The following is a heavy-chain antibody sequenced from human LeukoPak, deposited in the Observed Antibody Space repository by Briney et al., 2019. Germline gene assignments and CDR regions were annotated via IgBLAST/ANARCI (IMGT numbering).Heavy chain of an antibody. V-gene: IGHV3-74*01. CDR3: ARDPGSSSSWYLDY. CDR2: INSDGSST. D-gene: IGHD6-13*01. CDR1: GFTFSSYW. J-gene: IGHJ4*02. Sequence: PWGSLRLSCAASGFTFSSYWMHWVRQAPGKGLVWVSRINSDGSSTSYADSVKGRFTISRDNAKNTLDLQMNSLRAEDTAVYYCARDPGSSSSWYLDYWGQGTLVTVSS.